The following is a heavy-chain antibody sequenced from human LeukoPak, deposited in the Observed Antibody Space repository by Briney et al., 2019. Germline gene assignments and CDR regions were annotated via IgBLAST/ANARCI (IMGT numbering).Heavy chain of an antibody. V-gene: IGHV3-66*01. J-gene: IGHJ3*02. CDR1: GFTFSNAW. D-gene: IGHD3-16*01. Sequence: GGSLRLSCAASGFTFSNAWMSWVRQAPGKGLEWVSVIYSGGGTYYADAVKGRFTISRDNSRNTLYLQMNSLRAGDTAVYYCARDHYVDAFDIWGQGTMVTVSS. CDR2: IYSGGGT. CDR3: ARDHYVDAFDI.